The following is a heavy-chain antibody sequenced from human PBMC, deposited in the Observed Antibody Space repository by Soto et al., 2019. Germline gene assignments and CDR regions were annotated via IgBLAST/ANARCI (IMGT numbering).Heavy chain of an antibody. CDR3: ARDRTRGYYDSSGYYYDNYYYYGMDV. D-gene: IGHD3-22*01. CDR2: ISNSGST. CDR1: GGSISSVNSH. Sequence: SETLSLTCTVSGGSISSVNSHWSWIRQPPGKGLEWIGYISNSGSTDYSPSLKNRVTISFDMSKNHFSLKLTSVTAADTAVYYCARDRTRGYYDSSGYYYDNYYYYGMDVWGQGTTVTVSS. J-gene: IGHJ6*02. V-gene: IGHV4-30-4*01.